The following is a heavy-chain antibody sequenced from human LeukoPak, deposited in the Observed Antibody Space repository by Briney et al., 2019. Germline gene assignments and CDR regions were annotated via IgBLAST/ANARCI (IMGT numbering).Heavy chain of an antibody. CDR1: GGSFSGYY. CDR2: INHSGST. V-gene: IGHV4-34*01. CDR3: ARAHPYYDFWSGYPRFDY. Sequence: PSETLSLTCAVYGGSFSGYYWSWIRQPPGKGLEWIGEINHSGSTNYNPSLKSRVTISVDTSKNQFSLKLSSVTAADTAVYYCARAHPYYDFWSGYPRFDYWGQGTLVTVSS. D-gene: IGHD3-3*01. J-gene: IGHJ4*02.